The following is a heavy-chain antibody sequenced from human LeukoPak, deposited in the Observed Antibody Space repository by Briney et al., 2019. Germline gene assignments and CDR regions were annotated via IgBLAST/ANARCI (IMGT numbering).Heavy chain of an antibody. CDR3: AKIVGAEYYFDY. D-gene: IGHD1-26*01. V-gene: IGHV3-21*01. CDR2: ISSSSSYI. CDR1: GFTFSSYS. Sequence: GGSLRLSRAASGFTFSSYSMNWVRQAPGKGLEWVSSISSSSSYIYYADSVKGRFTISRDNAKNSLYLQMNSLRAEDTAVYYCAKIVGAEYYFDYWGQGTLVTVSS. J-gene: IGHJ4*02.